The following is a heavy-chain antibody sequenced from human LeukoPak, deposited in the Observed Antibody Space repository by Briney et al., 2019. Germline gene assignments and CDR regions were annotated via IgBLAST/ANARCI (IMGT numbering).Heavy chain of an antibody. J-gene: IGHJ4*02. CDR1: GFAFSDSW. V-gene: IGHV3-7*01. CDR2: MRHDGNAK. CDR3: ATSHDSAGND. D-gene: IGHD3-22*01. Sequence: GGSLRLSCVASGFAFSDSWMSWVRQAPGKGPEWVANMRHDGNAKYYVPSVRGRFTISRDNAKNSLYLQMNSLTDEDTALYYCATSHDSAGNDWGQGTLVTVSS.